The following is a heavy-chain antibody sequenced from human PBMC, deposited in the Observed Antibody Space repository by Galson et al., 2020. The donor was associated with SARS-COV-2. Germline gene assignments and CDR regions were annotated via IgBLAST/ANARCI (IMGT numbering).Heavy chain of an antibody. Sequence: GGYLRLSCAASGFSLNDFAMSWVRQAPGEGLYWVSSINGGSRTTYYTDSVKGRFTISSDNSKNTLYLQMNSLRADDTALYYCAKGDGVYYYDNSAYASWGQETLVTVSS. D-gene: IGHD3-22*01. J-gene: IGHJ5*02. CDR2: INGGSRTT. V-gene: IGHV3-23*01. CDR1: GFSLNDFA. CDR3: AKGDGVYYYDNSAYAS.